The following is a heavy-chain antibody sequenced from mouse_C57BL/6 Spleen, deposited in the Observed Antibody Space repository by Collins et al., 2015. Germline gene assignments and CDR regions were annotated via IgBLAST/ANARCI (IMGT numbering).Heavy chain of an antibody. CDR3: ARWDGKKGRHYFDY. V-gene: IGHV2-2*02. Sequence: QVQLKQSGPGPVQPSQSLSITCTVSGFSLTSYGVHWVRQSPGKGLEWLGVIWSGGSTDYNAAFISRLSISKDNSKSQVFFKMNSLQANDTAIYYCARWDGKKGRHYFDYWGQGTTLTVSS. D-gene: IGHD2-1*01. CDR2: IWSGGST. J-gene: IGHJ2*01. CDR1: GFSLTSYG.